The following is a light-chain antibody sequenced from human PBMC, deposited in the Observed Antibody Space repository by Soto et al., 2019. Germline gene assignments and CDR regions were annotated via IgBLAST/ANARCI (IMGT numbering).Light chain of an antibody. J-gene: IGLJ2*01. CDR2: EVS. V-gene: IGLV2-8*01. CDR1: SSDVGGYNY. Sequence: QSAPTQPPSASGSPGQSATISCTGTSSDVGGYNYVSWYQQYPGKAPKLMIYEVSKRPSGVPDRFSGSKSGNTASLTVSGLQHEDAADYYCSSYGGRSTWVFGGGTKLTVL. CDR3: SSYGGRSTWV.